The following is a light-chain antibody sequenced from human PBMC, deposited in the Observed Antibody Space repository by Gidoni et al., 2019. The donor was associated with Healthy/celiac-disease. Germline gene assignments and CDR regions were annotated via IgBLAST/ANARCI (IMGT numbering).Light chain of an antibody. V-gene: IGLV1-40*01. Sequence: QSVLAQPPSVSGAPGQRVTISCTGRSSNIGAGYDLHWYQQLPGTAPKLLIYANSNRPSGVPDRFSGSKSATSASLAITGLQAEDEADYYCQSYDSSLSGWVFGGGTKLTVL. CDR1: SSNIGAGYD. J-gene: IGLJ3*02. CDR2: ANS. CDR3: QSYDSSLSGWV.